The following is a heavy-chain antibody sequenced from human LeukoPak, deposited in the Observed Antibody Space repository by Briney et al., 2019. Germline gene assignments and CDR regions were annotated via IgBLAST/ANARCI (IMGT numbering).Heavy chain of an antibody. CDR2: ISGSGGST. J-gene: IGHJ4*02. V-gene: IGHV3-23*01. CDR1: GFTFSSYA. Sequence: PGGSLRLSCAASGFTFSSYAISWVRQAPGKGLEWVSAISGSGGSTYYADSVKGRFTISRDNSKNTLYLQMNSLRAEDTAVYYCAKARCSGGSCFLFDYWGQGTLVTVSS. D-gene: IGHD2-15*01. CDR3: AKARCSGGSCFLFDY.